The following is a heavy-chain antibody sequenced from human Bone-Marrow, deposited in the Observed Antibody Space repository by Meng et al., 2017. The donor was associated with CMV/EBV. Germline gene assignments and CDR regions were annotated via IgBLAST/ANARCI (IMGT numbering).Heavy chain of an antibody. CDR3: ASHRYSSSWYYFDH. J-gene: IGHJ4*02. D-gene: IGHD6-13*01. CDR2: ISWDGGST. CDR1: GFTFSNAW. Sequence: GESLKISCAASGFTFSNAWMNWVRQAPGKGLEWVSLISWDGGSTYYADSVKGRFTISRDNSKNSLYLQMNSLRAEDTALYYCASHRYSSSWYYFDHWGQGTLVTVSS. V-gene: IGHV3-43D*03.